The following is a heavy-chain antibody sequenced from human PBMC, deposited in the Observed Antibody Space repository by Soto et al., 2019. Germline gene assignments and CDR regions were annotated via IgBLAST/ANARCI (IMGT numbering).Heavy chain of an antibody. CDR1: VYTFTNYW. J-gene: IGHJ6*02. V-gene: IGHV5-51*01. CDR3: AASIFYYGMDV. CDR2: IYPGDSDT. Sequence: GESLKISCKGAVYTFTNYWIGWVRQMPGKGLEWMGIIYPGDSDTKYNPSFQGQVTISADKSITTTYLRWTSLKASDTAIYYCAASIFYYGMDVWGQGTTVTVSS.